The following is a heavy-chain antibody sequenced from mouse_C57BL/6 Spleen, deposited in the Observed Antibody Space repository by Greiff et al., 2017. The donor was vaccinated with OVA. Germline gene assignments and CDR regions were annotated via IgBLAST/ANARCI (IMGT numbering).Heavy chain of an antibody. CDR2: IDPNRGGT. Sequence: QVQLQQPGAELVKPGASVKLSCKASGYTFTSYWMHWVKQRPGRGLEWIGRIDPNRGGTKSNETLKSKATLTVDKPSSTAYMQLSSLTSEDSAVYYCARFYYVNYDWFAYWGQGTLVTVSA. J-gene: IGHJ3*01. D-gene: IGHD2-1*01. CDR1: GYTFTSYW. V-gene: IGHV1-72*01. CDR3: ARFYYVNYDWFAY.